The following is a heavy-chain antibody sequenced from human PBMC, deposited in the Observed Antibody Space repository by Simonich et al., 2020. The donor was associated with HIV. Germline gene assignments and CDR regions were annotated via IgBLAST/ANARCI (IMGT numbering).Heavy chain of an antibody. D-gene: IGHD3-22*01. CDR3: VKRLRTTKILLVITDHDAFDI. CDR2: LIGSSSYR. Sequence: EVQLVESGGGLVKQGGSLRLSCAASGFTFSSYTMTWVRQAPGKGLEWVSSLIGSSSYRYYPDSVKGRFTISRDNATNSLYLQMNSLRAEDTAVYYCVKRLRTTKILLVITDHDAFDIWGQGTMVTVSS. CDR1: GFTFSSYT. V-gene: IGHV3-21*01. J-gene: IGHJ3*02.